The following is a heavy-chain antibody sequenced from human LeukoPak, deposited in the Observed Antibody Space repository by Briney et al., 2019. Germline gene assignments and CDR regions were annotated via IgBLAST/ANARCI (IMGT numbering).Heavy chain of an antibody. CDR3: ARAPPGHFDWLWYGEATYYFDY. CDR1: GYTFTSYG. D-gene: IGHD3-9*01. J-gene: IGHJ4*02. Sequence: ASVEVSCKASGYTFTSYGISWVRQAPGQGLEWMGWISAYNGNTNYAQKLQGRVTMTTDTSTSTAYMELRSLRSDDTAAYYCARAPPGHFDWLWYGEATYYFDYWGQGTLVTVSS. V-gene: IGHV1-18*01. CDR2: ISAYNGNT.